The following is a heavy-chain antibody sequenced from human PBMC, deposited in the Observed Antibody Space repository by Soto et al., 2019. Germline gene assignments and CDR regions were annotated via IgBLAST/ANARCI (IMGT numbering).Heavy chain of an antibody. CDR1: GGSISSGGYS. CDR3: ARDYYGSGNNGPQYYYYYYGMDV. V-gene: IGHV4-31*11. CDR2: IYYSGST. J-gene: IGHJ6*02. D-gene: IGHD3-10*01. Sequence: PSETLSLTCAVSGGSISSGGYSWSWIRQPPGKGLEWIGYIYYSGSTYYNPSLKSRVTISVDTSKNQFSLKLSSVTAADTAVYYCARDYYGSGNNGPQYYYYYYGMDVWGQGTTVTVSS.